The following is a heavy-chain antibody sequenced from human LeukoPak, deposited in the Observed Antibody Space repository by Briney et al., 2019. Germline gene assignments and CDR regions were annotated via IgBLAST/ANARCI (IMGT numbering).Heavy chain of an antibody. D-gene: IGHD2-15*01. CDR2: IYPGDSDT. J-gene: IGHJ4*02. CDR3: ARDEHCSGGSCYSGYYFDY. Sequence: GESLKISCKGSGYSFTSYWIGWVRQMPGKGLEWMGIIYPGDSDTRYSPSFQGQVTISADKSISTAYLQWSSLKASDTAMYYCARDEHCSGGSCYSGYYFDYWGQGTLVTVSS. V-gene: IGHV5-51*01. CDR1: GYSFTSYW.